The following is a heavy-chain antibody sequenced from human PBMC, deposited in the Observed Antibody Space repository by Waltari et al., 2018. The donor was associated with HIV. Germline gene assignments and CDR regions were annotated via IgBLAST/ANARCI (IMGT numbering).Heavy chain of an antibody. D-gene: IGHD6-13*01. CDR2: IWYDGSKK. V-gene: IGHV3-33*01. Sequence: VQLEESGGGVVQPGRSRRLSCAASGFRVRDYGMHWVRQAPGKGLQWVAVIWYDGSKKEDSDSVKGRFTISKDNSKNTLFLQMNSLRVDDTAVYFCARVPFASSWSADSFDVWGPGTRITVSS. J-gene: IGHJ3*01. CDR3: ARVPFASSWSADSFDV. CDR1: GFRVRDYG.